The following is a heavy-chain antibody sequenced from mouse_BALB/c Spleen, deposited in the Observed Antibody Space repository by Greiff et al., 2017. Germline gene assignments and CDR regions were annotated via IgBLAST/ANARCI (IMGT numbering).Heavy chain of an antibody. J-gene: IGHJ1*01. CDR1: GYTFTSYW. D-gene: IGHD1-1*01. Sequence: QVQLQQSGAELAKPGASVKMSCKASGYTFTSYWMHWVKQRPGQGLEWIGYINPSTGYTEYNQKFKDKATLTADKSSSTAYMQLSSLTSEDSAVYYCARLLRWYFDVWGAGTTVTVSS. V-gene: IGHV1-7*01. CDR3: ARLLRWYFDV. CDR2: INPSTGYT.